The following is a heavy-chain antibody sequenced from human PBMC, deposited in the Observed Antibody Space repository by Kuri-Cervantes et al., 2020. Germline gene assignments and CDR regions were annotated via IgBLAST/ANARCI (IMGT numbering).Heavy chain of an antibody. CDR2: ISWDGGST. D-gene: IGHD2-2*01. J-gene: IGHJ4*02. CDR3: ARDYCSSAGCYGGMFDS. CDR1: GFTFDDYA. V-gene: IGHV3-43D*04. Sequence: GGSLRLSCEASGFTFDDYAMHWVRQAPGKGLEWVSLISWDGGSTYYVDSGKGRFTISRDNSKNTLSLQMNNLRAEDSAVYYCARDYCSSAGCYGGMFDSWGQGTLVTVSS.